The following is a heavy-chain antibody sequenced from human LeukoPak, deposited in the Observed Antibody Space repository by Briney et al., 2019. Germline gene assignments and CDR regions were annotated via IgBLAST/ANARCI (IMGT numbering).Heavy chain of an antibody. Sequence: GGSLRLSCAASGFTFSNYGMHWVRQAPGKGLEWVAVISYDESDKYYADSVKGQFTISRDNSKNTLYLQMNSLRPEDTAVYYCAKGVVAATNAAYYGMDVWGQGTTVTVSS. D-gene: IGHD2-15*01. CDR3: AKGVVAATNAAYYGMDV. CDR1: GFTFSNYG. V-gene: IGHV3-30*18. J-gene: IGHJ6*02. CDR2: ISYDESDK.